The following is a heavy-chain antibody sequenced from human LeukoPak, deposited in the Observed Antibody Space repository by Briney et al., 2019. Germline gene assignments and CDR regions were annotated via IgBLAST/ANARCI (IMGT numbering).Heavy chain of an antibody. D-gene: IGHD4-17*01. CDR3: ARPIRSNYGDYPLRY. J-gene: IGHJ4*02. CDR2: MYYGGIT. Sequence: SETLSLTCTVSGGSISSSSNYWGWIRQPPGKGLEWIGSMYYGGITYYNPSLTSRVTISVDTSKNQCSLKLSSVTAADTAAYYCARPIRSNYGDYPLRYWGQGTLVTVSS. CDR1: GGSISSSSNY. V-gene: IGHV4-39*01.